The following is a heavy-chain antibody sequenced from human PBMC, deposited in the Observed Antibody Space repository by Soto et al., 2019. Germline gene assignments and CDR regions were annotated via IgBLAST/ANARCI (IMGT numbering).Heavy chain of an antibody. Sequence: LMIPCTGTGYSFISQWAGWVRHLPGEGVACTGIVCPGDSDTRYSPSFQGQVTISADKSISTAYLQWSSLKASDTAMYYCASFVDPGVVVPAAIANAFDIWGQATMVTASS. CDR3: ASFVDPGVVVPAAIANAFDI. J-gene: IGHJ3*02. D-gene: IGHD2-2*02. V-gene: IGHV5-51*02. CDR2: VCPGDSDT. CDR1: GYSFISQW.